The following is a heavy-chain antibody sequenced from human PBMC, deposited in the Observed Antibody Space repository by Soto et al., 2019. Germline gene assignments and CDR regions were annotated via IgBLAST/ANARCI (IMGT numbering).Heavy chain of an antibody. CDR1: AFSTTTSS. J-gene: IGHJ3*02. CDR3: AETDRVWVWAFHI. Sequence: SVQRLCNASAFSTTTSSMLRGRHARGQRLEWKGCIVVGSGNTNYAQKFQERVTITRDMSTSTAYMELSSLRSDDSVVYNCAETDRVWVWAFHIRGHGTLVTGSS. V-gene: IGHV1-58*02. CDR2: IVVGSGNT. D-gene: IGHD2-21*01.